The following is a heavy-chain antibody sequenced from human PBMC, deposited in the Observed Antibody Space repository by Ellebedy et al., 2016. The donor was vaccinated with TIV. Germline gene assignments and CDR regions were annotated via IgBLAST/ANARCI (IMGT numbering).Heavy chain of an antibody. Sequence: GGSLRLXXAASGFTFDDYAMHWVRQAPGKGLEWVSGISWNSGSIGYADSVKGRFTISRDNAKNSLYLQMNSLRAEDTAVYYCARTLFRRRGPSRPPESWGQGTLVTVSS. D-gene: IGHD2/OR15-2a*01. CDR2: ISWNSGSI. V-gene: IGHV3-9*01. J-gene: IGHJ5*02. CDR1: GFTFDDYA. CDR3: ARTLFRRRGPSRPPES.